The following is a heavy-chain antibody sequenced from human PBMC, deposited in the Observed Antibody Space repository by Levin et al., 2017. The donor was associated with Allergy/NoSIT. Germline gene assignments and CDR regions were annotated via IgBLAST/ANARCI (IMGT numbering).Heavy chain of an antibody. Sequence: PGGSLRLSCIGSGFAFSKYAMNWVRQAPGKGLEWVSAISDSGSSTYYAGSVKGRFTVSRDNDKNTLYLQMSSLRAEDTAVYYCARRGVLLMIFDFWGQGTLVNVSS. CDR1: GFAFSKYA. CDR3: ARRGVLLMIFDF. D-gene: IGHD3-16*01. CDR2: ISDSGSST. V-gene: IGHV3-23*01. J-gene: IGHJ4*02.